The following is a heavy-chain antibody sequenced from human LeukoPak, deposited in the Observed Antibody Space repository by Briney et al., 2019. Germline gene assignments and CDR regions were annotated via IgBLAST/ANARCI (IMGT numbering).Heavy chain of an antibody. J-gene: IGHJ6*02. CDR3: ARVSGATITTYYGMDV. Sequence: PSETLSLTCTVSGGSFSRYYWSWIRQPPGKGLEWIGNIHYSGSTNYNPSLTSRVTISIDTSKNQFSLRLSSVTAVDTAVYYCARVSGATITTYYGMDVWGQGTTVTVS. CDR2: IHYSGST. V-gene: IGHV4-59*01. D-gene: IGHD5-12*01. CDR1: GGSFSRYY.